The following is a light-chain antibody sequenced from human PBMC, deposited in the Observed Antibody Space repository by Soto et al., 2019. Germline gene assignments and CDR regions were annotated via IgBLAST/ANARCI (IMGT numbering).Light chain of an antibody. Sequence: DIQMTQSPSTLSASVVDRVTITCRASQSISSWLAWYQQKPGKAPKLLIYDASSLESGVPSRFSGSGSGTEITLTISSLQPDDFATYYCQQVNVYPSTFGGGTKVDNK. CDR1: QSISSW. CDR2: DAS. V-gene: IGKV1-5*01. CDR3: QQVNVYPST. J-gene: IGKJ4*01.